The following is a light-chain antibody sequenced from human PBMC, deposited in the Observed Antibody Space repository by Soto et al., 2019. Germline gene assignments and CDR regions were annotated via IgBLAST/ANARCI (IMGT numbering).Light chain of an antibody. CDR2: GAS. J-gene: IGKJ3*01. CDR1: QSVSSSY. V-gene: IGKV3-20*01. Sequence: EIVLTQSPGTLSLSPGERATLSCRASQSVSSSYLAWYQQKPGQAPRLLIYGASSRATGITDRFSGSGSGTDFTLTISRMEAEDFAVYYCQQYGSTLFTFGPGTKVDI. CDR3: QQYGSTLFT.